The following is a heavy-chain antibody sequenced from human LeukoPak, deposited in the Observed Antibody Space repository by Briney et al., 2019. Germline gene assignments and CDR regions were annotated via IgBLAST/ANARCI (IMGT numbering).Heavy chain of an antibody. CDR3: AKLDYGGNSDHFDY. CDR1: GLTFSSYG. CDR2: ISYDGSNK. Sequence: GRSLRLSCAASGLTFSSYGMHWVRQAPGKGLEWVAVISYDGSNKYYADSVKGRFTISRDNSKNTLYLQMNSLRAEDTAVYYCAKLDYGGNSDHFDYWGQGTLVTVSS. J-gene: IGHJ4*02. D-gene: IGHD4-23*01. V-gene: IGHV3-30*18.